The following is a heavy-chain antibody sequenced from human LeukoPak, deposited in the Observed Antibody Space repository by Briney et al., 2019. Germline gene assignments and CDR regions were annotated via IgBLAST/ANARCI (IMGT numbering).Heavy chain of an antibody. CDR3: TRDALFGSGRTHLDF. Sequence: SGGSLRLSCAASEFTFNRYWMSWVRQAPGKGLQWVVNIKQDGSEAHYVDSVKGRFTISRDNAKNSLSLQMNSLNVDDTGVYFCTRDALFGSGRTHLDFWSQGTLVSVSS. J-gene: IGHJ4*02. CDR2: IKQDGSEA. D-gene: IGHD3-10*01. V-gene: IGHV3-7*04. CDR1: EFTFNRYW.